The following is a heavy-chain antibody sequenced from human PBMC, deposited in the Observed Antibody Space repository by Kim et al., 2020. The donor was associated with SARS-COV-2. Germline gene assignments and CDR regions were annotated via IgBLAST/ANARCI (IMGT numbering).Heavy chain of an antibody. CDR2: ISYDGSNK. CDR1: GFTFSSYG. J-gene: IGHJ2*01. V-gene: IGHV3-30*18. Sequence: GGSLRLSCAASGFTFSSYGMHWVRQAPGKGLEWVAVISYDGSNKYYADSVKGRFTISRDNSKNTLYLQMNSLRAEDTAVYYCAKGSGHYDILFLYSWYFALWGRGTLVTVSS. D-gene: IGHD3-9*01. CDR3: AKGSGHYDILFLYSWYFAL.